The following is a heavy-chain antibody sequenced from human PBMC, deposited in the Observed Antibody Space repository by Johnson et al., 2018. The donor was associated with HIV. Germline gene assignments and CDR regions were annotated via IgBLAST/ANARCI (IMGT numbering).Heavy chain of an antibody. Sequence: QVQLVESGGGVVQPGRSLRLSCAASGFTFSSSGMHWVRQAPGKGLEWVAVISYDGSNKYYADSVKGRFTISRDNSKSTLYLQMNSLRAEDTAVYYCAKVAVATAAGGVALDIWGPGTMVIVSS. CDR2: ISYDGSNK. J-gene: IGHJ3*02. CDR1: GFTFSSSG. D-gene: IGHD6-13*01. V-gene: IGHV3-30*18. CDR3: AKVAVATAAGGVALDI.